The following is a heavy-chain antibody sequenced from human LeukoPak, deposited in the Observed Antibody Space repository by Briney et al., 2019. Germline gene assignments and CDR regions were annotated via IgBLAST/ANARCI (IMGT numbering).Heavy chain of an antibody. D-gene: IGHD5-18*01. Sequence: PGGSLRLSCAASGFTFSSYWMSWVRQAPGKGLEWVSVIYSGGSTYYADSVKGRFTISRDNSKNTLYLQMNSLRAEDTAVYYCARDTAMAPNDWGQGTLVTVSS. V-gene: IGHV3-66*01. J-gene: IGHJ4*02. CDR2: IYSGGST. CDR3: ARDTAMAPND. CDR1: GFTFSSYW.